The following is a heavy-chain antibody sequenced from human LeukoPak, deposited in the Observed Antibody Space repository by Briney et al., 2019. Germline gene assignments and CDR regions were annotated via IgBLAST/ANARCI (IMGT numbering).Heavy chain of an antibody. Sequence: GGSLRLSCAASGCTFSNYWVSWVRQAPGKGLEWVANIKEDGSDKNYVDSVRGRFTISRDSAKNALYLQMNRLRAEDTAVYYCGREIPGGTTSLDCWGQGTVVTVSS. CDR2: IKEDGSDK. CDR3: GREIPGGTTSLDC. D-gene: IGHD1-7*01. V-gene: IGHV3-7*04. J-gene: IGHJ4*02. CDR1: GCTFSNYW.